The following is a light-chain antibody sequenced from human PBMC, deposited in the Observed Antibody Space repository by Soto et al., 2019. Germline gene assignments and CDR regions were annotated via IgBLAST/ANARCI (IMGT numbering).Light chain of an antibody. CDR2: LNSDGSH. V-gene: IGLV4-69*01. CDR3: QTWGTAIHDVV. J-gene: IGLJ2*01. Sequence: QLVLTQSPCASASLGASVKLTCTLSSGHSTYAIAWHQQQPEKGPRYLMKLNSDGSHSKGDGIPDRFSGSSSGAERHLTISSLQSEDEADYYCQTWGTAIHDVVFGGGTKVTVL. CDR1: SGHSTYA.